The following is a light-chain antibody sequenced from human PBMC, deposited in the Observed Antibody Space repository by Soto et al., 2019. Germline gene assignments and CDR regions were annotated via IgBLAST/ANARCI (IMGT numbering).Light chain of an antibody. Sequence: DIVMTQSPDSLAVSLGERATINCKSSQSVLYSSNNKNYLAWYQQKPGQPPKLLIYWASTRESGVPDRFSGSGSGTDFTLTIGSLQAEDVAVYYCQQDYSTPLTFGGGTKVDIK. V-gene: IGKV4-1*01. CDR2: WAS. CDR1: QSVLYSSNNKNY. J-gene: IGKJ4*01. CDR3: QQDYSTPLT.